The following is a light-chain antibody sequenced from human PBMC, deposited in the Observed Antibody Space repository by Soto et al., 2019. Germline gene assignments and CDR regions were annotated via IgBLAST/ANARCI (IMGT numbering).Light chain of an antibody. V-gene: IGLV2-14*03. CDR1: NSDVGRYNY. J-gene: IGLJ2*01. Sequence: QSALTQPASVSGSPGQSITLSCTGTNSDVGRYNYVSWNQQHPGKAPKLMIYDVSNRPSGVSSRFSGSKSGNTASLTISGLQAEDEADYYCSSYTTRRTLVFGGGTKLTVL. CDR2: DVS. CDR3: SSYTTRRTLV.